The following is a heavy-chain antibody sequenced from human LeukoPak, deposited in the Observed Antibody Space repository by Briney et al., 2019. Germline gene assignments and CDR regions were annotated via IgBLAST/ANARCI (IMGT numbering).Heavy chain of an antibody. Sequence: SVKVSCKASGGTFSSYAISWVRQAPGQGLEWMGGIIPIFGTANYAQKFQGRVTITTDESTSTAYMELSSLRSEDTAVYYCARDRKVGATSWFDPWGQGTLVTVSS. CDR3: ARDRKVGATSWFDP. CDR1: GGTFSSYA. J-gene: IGHJ5*02. V-gene: IGHV1-69*05. D-gene: IGHD1-26*01. CDR2: IIPIFGTA.